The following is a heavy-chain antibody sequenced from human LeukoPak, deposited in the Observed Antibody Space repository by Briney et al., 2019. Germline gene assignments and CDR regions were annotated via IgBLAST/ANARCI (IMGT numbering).Heavy chain of an antibody. CDR1: GFTFGSYA. D-gene: IGHD2-15*01. CDR3: AKGPVVTFDI. Sequence: LPGGSLRLSCAASGFTFGSYAMNWVRQAPGKGLEWVSGISGSGGGTYYADSVKGRFTISRDNSKNTLYLQMNRLRVEDTAVYYRAKGPVVTFDIWGQGTMVTVSS. CDR2: ISGSGGGT. J-gene: IGHJ3*02. V-gene: IGHV3-23*01.